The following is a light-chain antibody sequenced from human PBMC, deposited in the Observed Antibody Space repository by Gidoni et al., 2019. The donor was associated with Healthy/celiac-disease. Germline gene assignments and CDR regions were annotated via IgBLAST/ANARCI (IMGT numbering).Light chain of an antibody. Sequence: DIVMTQSPDSLAVSLSERATINCKSSQSVLYSSNNKNYLAWYQQKPGQPPKLLIYWASTRESGVPDRFSGSGSGTDFTLTISSLQAEDVAVYYCQQYYSPLTFXGXTKVEIK. V-gene: IGKV4-1*01. CDR2: WAS. J-gene: IGKJ4*01. CDR3: QQYYSPLT. CDR1: QSVLYSSNNKNY.